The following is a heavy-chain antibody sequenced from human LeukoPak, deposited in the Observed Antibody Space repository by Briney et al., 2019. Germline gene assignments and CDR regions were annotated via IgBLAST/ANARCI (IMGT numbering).Heavy chain of an antibody. Sequence: PGRCLSLSCAASGFTFSSFAMHWVRQAPGKGLEWVAVISYDGSHKYYADSVKGRFTISRDNSNNTLCLQMNSLRAEDTAVYYCAKDAGTSRFFYFDYWGQGTLVTSSS. CDR2: ISYDGSHK. CDR3: AKDAGTSRFFYFDY. J-gene: IGHJ4*02. D-gene: IGHD3-3*01. V-gene: IGHV3-30*18. CDR1: GFTFSSFA.